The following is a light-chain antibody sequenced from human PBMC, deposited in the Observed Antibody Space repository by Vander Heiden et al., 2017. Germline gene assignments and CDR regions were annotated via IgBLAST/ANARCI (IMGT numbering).Light chain of an antibody. V-gene: IGKV4-1*01. CDR2: WAS. J-gene: IGKJ1*01. CDR1: QSVWYSSSNRSY. CDR3: QQYYSTPWT. Sequence: DIVMTQSPDSPAVSLAERSTLNRYSSQSVWYSSSNRSYLAWYQQKPGQPPKLLIYWASTRETGVPDRFSGSGSGTDFTLTISSLQAEDVAVYYCQQYYSTPWTFGQGTKVEIK.